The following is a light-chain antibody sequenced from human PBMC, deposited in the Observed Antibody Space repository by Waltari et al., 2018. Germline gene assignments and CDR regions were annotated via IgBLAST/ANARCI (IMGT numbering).Light chain of an antibody. V-gene: IGLV1-40*01. CDR1: TSNIGAGSD. CDR3: QSYDNSLSAVV. Sequence: QSVLTQPPSASGAPGQRVTSSCSGTTSNIGAGSDVPWYQQVPGTAPKFLIYGNTNRPSGVPDRFSGSKSGTSASLAITGLQAEDEAHYYCQSYDNSLSAVVFGGGTQLTVL. CDR2: GNT. J-gene: IGLJ2*01.